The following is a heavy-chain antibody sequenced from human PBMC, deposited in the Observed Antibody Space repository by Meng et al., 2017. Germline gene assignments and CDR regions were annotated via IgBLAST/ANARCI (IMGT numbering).Heavy chain of an antibody. D-gene: IGHD6-19*01. V-gene: IGHV3-30*03. CDR3: ARDSRYSSGWYPGY. Sequence: GLEWMAVISDYCCNEDYADSVKGRFTISRDNSKNTLYLQMNSLRAEDTAVYYCARDSRYSSGWYPGYWGQGTMVTVSS. CDR2: ISDYCCNE. J-gene: IGHJ3*01.